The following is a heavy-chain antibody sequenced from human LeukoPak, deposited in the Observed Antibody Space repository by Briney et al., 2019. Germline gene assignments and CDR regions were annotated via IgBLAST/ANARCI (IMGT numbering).Heavy chain of an antibody. CDR2: IYYSGST. CDR1: GGSISSYY. V-gene: IGHV4-59*01. D-gene: IGHD2/OR15-2a*01. CDR3: ARSTSVESLDYYMDV. Sequence: SETLSLTCTVSGGSISSYYWSWIRQPPGKGLEWIGYIYYSGSTNYNPSLKSRVTISVDTSKNQFSLKLSSVTAADTAVYYCARSTSVESLDYYMDVWGKGTTVTISS. J-gene: IGHJ6*03.